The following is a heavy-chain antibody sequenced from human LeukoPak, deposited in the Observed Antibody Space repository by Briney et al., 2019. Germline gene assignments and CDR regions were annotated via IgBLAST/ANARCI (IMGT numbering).Heavy chain of an antibody. V-gene: IGHV1-46*01. D-gene: IGHD2-15*01. Sequence: ASVKVSCKASGYSFTSLYMHWVRQAPGQGLEWMGIINPSGGRASYAQKFQGRITMTRGTSTSTVYMELSSLRSEDTAVYYCARNTVVVVPSYYYYYMDVWGKGTTVTISS. CDR3: ARNTVVVVPSYYYYYMDV. CDR2: INPSGGRA. J-gene: IGHJ6*03. CDR1: GYSFTSLY.